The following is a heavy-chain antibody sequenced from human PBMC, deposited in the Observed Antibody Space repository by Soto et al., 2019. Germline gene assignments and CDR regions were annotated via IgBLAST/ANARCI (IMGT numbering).Heavy chain of an antibody. V-gene: IGHV4-34*01. Sequence: QVQLQQWGAGPLRPLGTLSLTCGVSGGSFSGYYWAWIPQSPGKGLEWIGEINDRGSINYNPSLKSRVSISVDTSKNHYSVNLRSVTAADTAVYYCARESHDSLTGPPWVWYFDLWGRGTLVTVSS. D-gene: IGHD3-9*01. CDR1: GGSFSGYY. J-gene: IGHJ2*01. CDR3: ARESHDSLTGPPWVWYFDL. CDR2: INDRGSI.